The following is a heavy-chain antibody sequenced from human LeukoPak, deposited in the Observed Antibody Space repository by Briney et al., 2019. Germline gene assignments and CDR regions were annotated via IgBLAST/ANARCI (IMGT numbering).Heavy chain of an antibody. CDR2: IRYDGSNE. D-gene: IGHD3-10*01. J-gene: IGHJ4*02. CDR3: AKDSRNDYYGHSIGY. Sequence: GGSLRLSCAASGFTFSNYGMHWVRQAPGKGLEWVAFIRYDGSNEYDADSVKGRFTISRDNSKNTLFLQMDSLRVEDTAVYYCAKDSRNDYYGHSIGYWGQGTLVTVSS. V-gene: IGHV3-30*02. CDR1: GFTFSNYG.